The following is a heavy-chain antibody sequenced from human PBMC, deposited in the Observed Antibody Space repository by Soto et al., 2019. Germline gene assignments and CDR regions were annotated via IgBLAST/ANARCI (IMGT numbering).Heavy chain of an antibody. V-gene: IGHV4-59*08. J-gene: IGHJ5*02. CDR1: GGSISSYY. CDR3: ARLGPPDGDYDEWFDP. Sequence: SETLSLTCTVSGGSISSYYWSWIRQPPGKGLEWIGYIYYSGSTNYNPSLKSRVTISVDTSKNQFSLKLSSVTAADTAVYYCARLGPPDGDYDEWFDPWGQGTLVTV. D-gene: IGHD4-17*01. CDR2: IYYSGST.